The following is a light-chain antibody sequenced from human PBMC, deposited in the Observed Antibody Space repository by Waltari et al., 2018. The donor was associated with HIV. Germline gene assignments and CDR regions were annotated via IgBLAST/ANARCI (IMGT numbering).Light chain of an antibody. CDR2: RNN. J-gene: IGLJ3*02. CDR1: SSNIGGNY. CDR3: AAWDDSLSGVL. Sequence: QSVLTQPPSASGAPGQRVTMSCSGSSSNIGGNYVYWYQHLPGSAPKLLISRNNNRPSGVPDRFSGSKSGTSASLAISCLRSEDEADYYCAAWDDSLSGVLFGGGTKLTVL. V-gene: IGLV1-47*01.